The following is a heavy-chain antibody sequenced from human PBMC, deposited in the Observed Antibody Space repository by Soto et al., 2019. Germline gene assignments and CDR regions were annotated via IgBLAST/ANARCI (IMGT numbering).Heavy chain of an antibody. CDR1: GYTFTGYY. CDR2: INPNSGGT. Sequence: ASVKVSCKASGYTFTGYYMHWVRQAPGQGLEWMGWINPNSGGTNYAQKFQGRVTMTRDTSISTAYMELSRLRSDDTAVYYCARDRYDSTAPTGYWGQGTLVTVSS. V-gene: IGHV1-2*02. CDR3: ARDRYDSTAPTGY. J-gene: IGHJ4*02. D-gene: IGHD3-22*01.